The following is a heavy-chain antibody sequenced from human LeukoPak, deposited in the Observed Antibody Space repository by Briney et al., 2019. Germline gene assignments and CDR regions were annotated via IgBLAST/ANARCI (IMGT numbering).Heavy chain of an antibody. D-gene: IGHD5-18*01. CDR1: GYTFTGYY. CDR2: INPNSGGT. Sequence: ASVKVSCKASGYTFTGYYMHWVRQAPGQGLEWMGWINPNSGGTNYAQKFQGRVTITTDESTSTAYMELSSLRSEDTAVYYCARVFIRSKSKRGYSYGYDWGQGTLVTVSS. J-gene: IGHJ4*02. V-gene: IGHV1-2*02. CDR3: ARVFIRSKSKRGYSYGYD.